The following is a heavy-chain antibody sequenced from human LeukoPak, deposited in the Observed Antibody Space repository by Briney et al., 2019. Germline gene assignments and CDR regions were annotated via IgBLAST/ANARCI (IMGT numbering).Heavy chain of an antibody. Sequence: GGSLRLSCAASGFTFSSYAMHWVRQAPGKGLEWVAVISYDGSNKYYADSVKGRFTISRDNSKNTLYLQMNSLRAEDTAVYYCARHVHSTYYYGMDVWGQGTTVTVSS. J-gene: IGHJ6*02. V-gene: IGHV3-30-3*01. CDR3: ARHVHSTYYYGMDV. D-gene: IGHD1-1*01. CDR2: ISYDGSNK. CDR1: GFTFSSYA.